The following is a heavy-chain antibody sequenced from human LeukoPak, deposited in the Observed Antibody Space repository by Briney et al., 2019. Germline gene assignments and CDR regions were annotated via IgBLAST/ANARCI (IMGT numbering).Heavy chain of an antibody. CDR3: ARGYYDILTGFGDFDY. D-gene: IGHD3-9*01. V-gene: IGHV3-30*01. CDR2: ISYDGSNK. CDR1: GFTFSSYA. J-gene: IGHJ4*02. Sequence: PGRSLRLSCAASGFTFSSYAMHWVRQAPGQGIEREAVISYDGSNKYYADSVKGRFTISRDNSKNTLYLQMNSQRAEDTAVYYCARGYYDILTGFGDFDYWGQGTLVTVSS.